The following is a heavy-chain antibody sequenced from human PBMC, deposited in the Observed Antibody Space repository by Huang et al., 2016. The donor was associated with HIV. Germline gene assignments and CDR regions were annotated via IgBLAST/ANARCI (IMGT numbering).Heavy chain of an antibody. CDR3: AGATNYYDSSSDAFDI. J-gene: IGHJ3*02. D-gene: IGHD3-22*01. V-gene: IGHV1-69*01. CDR1: GGTFSSYG. CDR2: IIAISGTA. Sequence: QVQLVQSGGEVKKPGSSVRVSCKASGGTFSSYGISWVRQAPGQGLEWMGGIIAISGTANFAQRFQGRVTITADESTNTAYMELSSLRSEDTAVYYCAGATNYYDSSSDAFDIWGQGTMVTVSS.